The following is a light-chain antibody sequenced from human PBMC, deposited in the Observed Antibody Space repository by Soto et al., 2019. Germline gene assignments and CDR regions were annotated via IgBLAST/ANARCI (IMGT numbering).Light chain of an antibody. CDR3: QQLDSYPYT. CDR2: AAS. CDR1: QGISSY. V-gene: IGKV1-9*01. Sequence: QLTQSPSSLSASVGDRVTITCRASQGISSYLAWYQQQPGKAPKVLIYAASTLQSGVPSRFSGSGSGTDFTLTISSLHPEDFATYYCQQLDSYPYTFGQGTKLEIK. J-gene: IGKJ2*01.